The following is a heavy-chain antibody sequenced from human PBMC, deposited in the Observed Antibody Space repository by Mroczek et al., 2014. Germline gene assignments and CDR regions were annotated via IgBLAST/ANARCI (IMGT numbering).Heavy chain of an antibody. CDR1: GGSFSGYY. CDR2: INHSGST. Sequence: QVQLQQWGAGLLKPSETLSLTCAVYGGSFSGYYWSWIRQPPGKGLEWIGEINHSGSTNYNPSLKSRVTISVDTSKNQFSLKLSSVTAADTAVYYCARHGVAAENLFDYWGQGTLVTVSS. J-gene: IGHJ4*02. CDR3: ARHGVAAENLFDY. D-gene: IGHD6-13*01. V-gene: IGHV4-34*01.